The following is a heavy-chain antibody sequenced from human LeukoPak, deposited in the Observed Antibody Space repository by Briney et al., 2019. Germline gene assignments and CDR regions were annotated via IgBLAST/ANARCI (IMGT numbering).Heavy chain of an antibody. D-gene: IGHD6-13*01. J-gene: IGHJ4*02. Sequence: PSFSASGFAVKGYTMGRVGRGPRKKLERVLANSCSGGSTYYAASVKGRFTISRDNSKNTLYLQMNSLRAEDTAVYYCAKDGYSSSWAFDYWGQGTLVTVSS. CDR3: AKDGYSSSWAFDY. CDR1: GFAVKGYT. CDR2: NSCSGGST. V-gene: IGHV3-23*01.